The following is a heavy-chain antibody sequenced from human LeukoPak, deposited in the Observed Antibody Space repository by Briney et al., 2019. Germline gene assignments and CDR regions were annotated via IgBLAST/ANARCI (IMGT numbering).Heavy chain of an antibody. V-gene: IGHV1-8*02. CDR2: MNPNSGNT. D-gene: IGHD3/OR15-3a*01. J-gene: IGHJ4*02. Sequence: ASVKVSCKASGYTFTSYGISWVRQAPGQGLEWMGWMNPNSGNTGYAQKFQGRVTMTRNTSISTAYMELSSLRSEDTAVYYCARGRVGRGRVDYWGQGTLVTVSS. CDR3: ARGRVGRGRVDY. CDR1: GYTFTSYG.